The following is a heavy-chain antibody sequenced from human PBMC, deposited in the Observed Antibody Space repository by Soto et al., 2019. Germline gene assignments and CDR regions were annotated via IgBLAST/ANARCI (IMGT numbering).Heavy chain of an antibody. CDR2: ISGSGGST. CDR1: GFTFSNCA. D-gene: IGHD1-20*01. J-gene: IGHJ5*02. V-gene: IGHV3-23*01. Sequence: VSLRLSCAASGFTFSNCAMSWVRQAPGKGLEWISVISGSGGSTYYADSVKGRFTISRDNSKNTLDLQMNSLRAEDTAVYYCAKDPIYNWNPNWFDPCGQGTMGIVSA. CDR3: AKDPIYNWNPNWFDP.